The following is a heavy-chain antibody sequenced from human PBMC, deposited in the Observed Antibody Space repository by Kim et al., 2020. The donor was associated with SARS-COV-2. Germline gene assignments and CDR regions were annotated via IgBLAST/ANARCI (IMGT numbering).Heavy chain of an antibody. CDR3: AGDPRIIDY. Sequence: GGSLRLSCVASGFIFSSYDVTWVRQAPGKGLEWVANINSDGSDMYYVHLVNGRVTFSRDNAKHSLYLQMNILRAEDTAVYYCAGDPRIIDYWGQGTLVTVSS. V-gene: IGHV3-7*03. CDR1: GFIFSSYD. D-gene: IGHD2-15*01. CDR2: INSDGSDM. J-gene: IGHJ4*02.